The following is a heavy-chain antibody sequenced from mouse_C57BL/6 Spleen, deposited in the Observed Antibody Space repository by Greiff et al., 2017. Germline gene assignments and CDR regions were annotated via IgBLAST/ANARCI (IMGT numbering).Heavy chain of an antibody. J-gene: IGHJ2*01. CDR1: GFNIKNTY. V-gene: IGHV14-3*01. Sequence: VQLKESVAELVRPGASVKLSCTASGFNIKNTYMHWVKQRPEQGLEWIGRIDPANGNTNYAPKFQGKATITADTSSNTAYLQLSSLTSEDTAIDYCARGGYYDYDWYFDYWGQGTTLTVSS. D-gene: IGHD2-4*01. CDR3: ARGGYYDYDWYFDY. CDR2: IDPANGNT.